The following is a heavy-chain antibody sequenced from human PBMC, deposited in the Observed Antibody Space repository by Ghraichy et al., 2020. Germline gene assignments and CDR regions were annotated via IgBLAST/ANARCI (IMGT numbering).Heavy chain of an antibody. D-gene: IGHD3-10*01. V-gene: IGHV3-21*01. J-gene: IGHJ4*02. CDR1: GFTFSSYS. CDR3: ARADPAFGY. Sequence: LSLTCAASGFTFSSYSMNWVRQAPGKGLEWVSSISSSSYIYYADSVKGRFTISRDNAKNSLYLQMNSLRAEDTAVYYCARADPAFGYWGQGTLVTVSS. CDR2: ISSSSYI.